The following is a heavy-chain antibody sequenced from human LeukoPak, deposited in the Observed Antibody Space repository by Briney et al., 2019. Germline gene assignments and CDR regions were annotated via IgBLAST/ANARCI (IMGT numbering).Heavy chain of an antibody. J-gene: IGHJ5*02. CDR2: ISWNSGNI. CDR1: GFTFDDYA. CDR3: ARFSSSSWYLGWFDP. D-gene: IGHD6-13*01. V-gene: IGHV3-9*01. Sequence: PGRSLRLSCAASGFTFDDYAMHWVRQAPGEGLEWVSGISWNSGNIGYADSVKGRFTISRDNAKNSLYLQMNSLRAEDTALYYCARFSSSSWYLGWFDPWGQGTLVTVSS.